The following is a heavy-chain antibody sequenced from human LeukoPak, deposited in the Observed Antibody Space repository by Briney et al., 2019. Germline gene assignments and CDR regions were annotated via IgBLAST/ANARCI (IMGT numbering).Heavy chain of an antibody. CDR3: ARGHPYYYYYMDV. Sequence: SETLSLACAVYGGSFSGYYWSWIRQPPGKGLEWIGEINHSGSTNYNPSLKSRVTISVDTSKNQFSLKLSSVTAADTAVYYCARGHPYYYYYMDVWGKGTTVTVSS. J-gene: IGHJ6*03. CDR1: GGSFSGYY. V-gene: IGHV4-34*01. CDR2: INHSGST.